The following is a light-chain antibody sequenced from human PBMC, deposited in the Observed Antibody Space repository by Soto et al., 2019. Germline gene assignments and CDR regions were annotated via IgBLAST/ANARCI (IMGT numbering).Light chain of an antibody. CDR2: DAA. CDR1: QDISNY. J-gene: IGKJ4*01. Sequence: DIQMTQSPSSLSASVGDRVTITCQASQDISNYLNWDQQKPGKAPKLLIYDAANLEIGVPSRFSGSGSGTDFTFTISSLQPEDIATYYCQQYDNLPLTFGGGTKVEIK. V-gene: IGKV1-33*01. CDR3: QQYDNLPLT.